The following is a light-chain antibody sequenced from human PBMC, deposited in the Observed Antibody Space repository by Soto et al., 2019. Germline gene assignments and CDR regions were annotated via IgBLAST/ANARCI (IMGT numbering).Light chain of an antibody. CDR1: QSVLYSSNNKNY. CDR2: WAS. CDR3: QQYYSTPLT. J-gene: IGKJ4*01. Sequence: DIVMRQSPDSLAVSLGERATINCKSSQSVLYSSNNKNYFAWYQQKPGQPPKLLIYWASTRESGVPDRFSGSGSGTDFTLTISSLQAEDVAVYYCQQYYSTPLTFGGGTKVEIK. V-gene: IGKV4-1*01.